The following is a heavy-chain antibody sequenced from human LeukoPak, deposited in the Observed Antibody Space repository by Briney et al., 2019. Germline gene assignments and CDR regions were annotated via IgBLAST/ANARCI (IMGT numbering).Heavy chain of an antibody. CDR1: GGTFSSYA. D-gene: IGHD2-2*03. CDR2: IIPIFGTA. J-gene: IGHJ4*02. CDR3: ASLGGGYCSSTSCLEDY. Sequence: GASVRVSCKASGGTFSSYAISWVGQAPGKGVEGMGGIIPIFGTANYAQKFQGRVTITADESTSTAYMDLSSLRSEDTAVYYCASLGGGYCSSTSCLEDYWGQGTLVTVSS. V-gene: IGHV1-69*13.